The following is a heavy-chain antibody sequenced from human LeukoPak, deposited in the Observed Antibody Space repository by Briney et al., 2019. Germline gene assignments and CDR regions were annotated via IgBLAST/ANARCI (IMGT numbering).Heavy chain of an antibody. CDR1: GFTFSLYA. CDR2: INDESSDI. D-gene: IGHD2-2*01. Sequence: GGSLRLSCAASGFTFSLYAMNWVRQAPGKGLEWVSYINDESSDIHYAGSVRGRFTISRDDARQTLYLQLSNLRVEDTAVYYCARDTFQPGLIDSWGQGTLVTVSS. CDR3: ARDTFQPGLIDS. J-gene: IGHJ4*02. V-gene: IGHV3-21*05.